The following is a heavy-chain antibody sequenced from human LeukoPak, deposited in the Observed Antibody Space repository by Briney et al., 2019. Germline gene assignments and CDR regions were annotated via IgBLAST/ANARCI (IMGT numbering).Heavy chain of an antibody. Sequence: GGSLRLSCAASGFTFSNYWMSWVRQAPGKGLEWVANIKQDGTEKYYVDSVKGRFTISRDNAENSLYLQMNSLRAEDTAVYYCTRDTGCPGGTCYSFYDYWGQGTLVTVSS. CDR1: GFTFSNYW. CDR2: IKQDGTEK. J-gene: IGHJ4*02. D-gene: IGHD2-15*01. CDR3: TRDTGCPGGTCYSFYDY. V-gene: IGHV3-7*01.